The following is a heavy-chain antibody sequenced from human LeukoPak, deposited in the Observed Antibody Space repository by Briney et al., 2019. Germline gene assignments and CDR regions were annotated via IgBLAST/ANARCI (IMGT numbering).Heavy chain of an antibody. J-gene: IGHJ4*02. Sequence: GGSLRLSCVASGFTFSGHWMHWVRQVPGKGLVAVSRITPDGRGTAYADSMKGRFTISRDNAKNTLYLEMNSLTAEDSALYYCARSGYYNGYDYWGRGTLVTVSS. D-gene: IGHD3-10*01. CDR3: ARSGYYNGYDY. CDR2: ITPDGRGT. CDR1: GFTFSGHW. V-gene: IGHV3-74*03.